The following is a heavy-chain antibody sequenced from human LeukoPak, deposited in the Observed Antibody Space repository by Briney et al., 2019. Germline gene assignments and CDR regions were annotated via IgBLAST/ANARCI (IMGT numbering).Heavy chain of an antibody. V-gene: IGHV4-34*01. D-gene: IGHD4-17*01. CDR2: INHSGST. Sequence: SETLSLTCAVYGGSFSGYYWSWIRQPPGKGLEWIGEINHSGSTNYNPSLKSRVTISVDTSKNQFSLRLSSVTAADTAVYYCARSGGPTVTSLIFDYWGQGTLVTVSS. J-gene: IGHJ4*02. CDR3: ARSGGPTVTSLIFDY. CDR1: GGSFSGYY.